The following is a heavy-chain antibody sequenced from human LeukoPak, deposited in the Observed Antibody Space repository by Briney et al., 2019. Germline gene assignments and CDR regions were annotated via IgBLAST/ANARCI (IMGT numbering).Heavy chain of an antibody. CDR1: GFTFSSYS. V-gene: IGHV3-21*05. Sequence: PGGSLRLSCAASGFTFSSYSMNWVRQAPGKGLEWVSYITSTSSEIYYSDSVKGRFTISRDNAKNSLYLQMNSLRVEDTAVYYCARKMYGSGYYFLDYWGQGTLVTVSS. CDR3: ARKMYGSGYYFLDY. CDR2: ITSTSSEI. J-gene: IGHJ4*02. D-gene: IGHD3-10*01.